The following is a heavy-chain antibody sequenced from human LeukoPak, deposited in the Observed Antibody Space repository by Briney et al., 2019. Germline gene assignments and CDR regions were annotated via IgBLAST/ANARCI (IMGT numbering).Heavy chain of an antibody. CDR2: ISGSGGST. CDR1: GFTFSSYA. Sequence: GGSLRLSCAASGFTFSSYAMSWVRQAPGKGLEWVSAISGSGGSTYYADSVKGRFTISRDNSKNTLYLQMNSLRAEVTAVYYCAKDILSRRDSSGYPLDYWGQGTLVTVSS. CDR3: AKDILSRRDSSGYPLDY. J-gene: IGHJ4*02. D-gene: IGHD3-22*01. V-gene: IGHV3-23*01.